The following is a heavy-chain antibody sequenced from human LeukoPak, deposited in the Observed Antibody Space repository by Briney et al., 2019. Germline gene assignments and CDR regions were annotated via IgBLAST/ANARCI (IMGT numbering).Heavy chain of an antibody. CDR1: GYTFTGYY. J-gene: IGHJ4*02. CDR3: ASFPYYGSGSYW. V-gene: IGHV1-2*06. CDR2: INPNSGGT. Sequence: WASVKVSCKSSGYTFTGYYMHWVRQAPGQGLEWMGRINPNSGGTNYAQKFQGRVTMTRDTSISTAYMELSRLRSDDTAVYYCASFPYYGSGSYWWGQGTLVTVSS. D-gene: IGHD3-10*01.